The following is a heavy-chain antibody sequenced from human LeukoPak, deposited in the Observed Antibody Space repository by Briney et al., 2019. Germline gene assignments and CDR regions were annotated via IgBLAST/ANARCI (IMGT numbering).Heavy chain of an antibody. CDR2: IIPIFGTA. CDR1: GGTFSSYA. CDR3: SNGNPYVWGSYDY. V-gene: IGHV1-69*05. Sequence: SVKVSCKASGGTFSSYAISWVRQAPGQGLEWMGRIIPIFGTANYAQKFQGRVTITTDESTSTAYMELSSLRSEDTAVYYCSNGNPYVWGSYDYWGQGTLVTVSS. D-gene: IGHD3-16*01. J-gene: IGHJ4*02.